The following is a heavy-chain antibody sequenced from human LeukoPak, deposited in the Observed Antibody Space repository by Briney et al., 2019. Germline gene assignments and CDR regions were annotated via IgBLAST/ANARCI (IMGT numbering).Heavy chain of an antibody. D-gene: IGHD6-19*01. J-gene: IGHJ3*02. V-gene: IGHV5-51*01. CDR1: GYRFTSYW. Sequence: GESLKISCKGSGYRFTSYWIGWVRQMPGKGLECMGIIYPADSDTTYSPSFRGQVTISVDKSISTAYLQWSSLKASDTAMYYCASPSHSSGREGAVLSFDIWGQGTMVTVSS. CDR3: ASPSHSSGREGAVLSFDI. CDR2: IYPADSDT.